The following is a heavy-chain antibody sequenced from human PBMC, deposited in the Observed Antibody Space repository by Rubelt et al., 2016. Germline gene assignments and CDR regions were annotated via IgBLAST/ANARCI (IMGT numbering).Heavy chain of an antibody. CDR3: TTDGDSSSSGWTT. D-gene: IGHD6-6*01. Sequence: EVQLVESGGGLVKPGGSLRLSCAASGFTFSNAWMSWVRQAPGKGLEWVGRIKSKTDGGTTDYAAPVKGRFTISRDDSKITLYLQMSSLKTEDTAEYYCTTDGDSSSSGWTTWGQGTLVTVSS. CDR1: GFTFSNAW. CDR2: IKSKTDGGTT. V-gene: IGHV3-15*01. J-gene: IGHJ4*02.